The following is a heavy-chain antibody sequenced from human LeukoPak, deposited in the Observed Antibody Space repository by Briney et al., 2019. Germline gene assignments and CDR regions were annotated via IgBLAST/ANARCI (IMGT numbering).Heavy chain of an antibody. CDR3: ARDVVVVPAGTYYYYYAMDV. V-gene: IGHV4-61*01. Sequence: SETLSLTCTVSGGSVSSGSYYWSWIRQPPGKGLEWIGYIYYSGSTNYNPSLKSRVTISVDTFKNQFSLKLSSVTAADTAVYYCARDVVVVPAGTYYYYYAMDVWGQGTTVTVSS. J-gene: IGHJ6*02. CDR1: GGSVSSGSYY. CDR2: IYYSGST. D-gene: IGHD2-2*01.